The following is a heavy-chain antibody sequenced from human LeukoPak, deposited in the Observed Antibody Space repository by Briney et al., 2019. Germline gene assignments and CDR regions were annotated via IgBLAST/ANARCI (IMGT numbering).Heavy chain of an antibody. CDR2: INHSGST. CDR3: ARSRYYDSGSYYMFDY. V-gene: IGHV4-34*01. D-gene: IGHD3-10*01. Sequence: SETLSLTCAVYGGSFSGYYWSWIRQPPGKGLEWIGEINHSGSTNYNPSLKSRVTISVDTSKNQFSLKLSSVTAADTAVYYCARSRYYDSGSYYMFDYWGQGTLVTVSS. CDR1: GGSFSGYY. J-gene: IGHJ4*02.